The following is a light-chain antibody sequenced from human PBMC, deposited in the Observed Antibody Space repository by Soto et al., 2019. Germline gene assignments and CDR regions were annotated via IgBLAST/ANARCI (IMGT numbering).Light chain of an antibody. CDR3: QQYGSSPIT. J-gene: IGKJ5*01. Sequence: EVVLAQSPVTLSLSAAERATLSCRASQSVSNNYLAWYQQKPGQAPRLLIYGASNRATGIPDRFSGSGSGTDFTLTISRLEPEDFAVYYCQQYGSSPITFGQGTRLE. CDR2: GAS. V-gene: IGKV3-20*01. CDR1: QSVSNNY.